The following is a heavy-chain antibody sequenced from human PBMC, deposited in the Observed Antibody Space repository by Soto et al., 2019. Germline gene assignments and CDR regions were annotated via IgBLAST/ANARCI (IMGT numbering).Heavy chain of an antibody. Sequence: QLQLQESGPGLVKPSETLSLTCTVSGGSISSSSYYWGWIRQPPGKGLEWIGSIYYSGSTYYNPSVMRRGATSVDTSKNQFSLKLSSVTAADTAVYYCASQQLVHYYSGLDVWGQGTTVTVSS. V-gene: IGHV4-39*01. CDR1: GGSISSSSYY. CDR3: ASQQLVHYYSGLDV. CDR2: IYYSGST. J-gene: IGHJ6*02. D-gene: IGHD6-13*01.